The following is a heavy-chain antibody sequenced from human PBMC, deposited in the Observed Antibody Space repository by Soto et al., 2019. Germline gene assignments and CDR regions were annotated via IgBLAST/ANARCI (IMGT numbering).Heavy chain of an antibody. CDR1: GFTFSDYA. CDR3: AKGGRQWLVTSDFNY. CDR2: VSQDGRNT. D-gene: IGHD6-19*01. V-gene: IGHV3-30*18. Sequence: VQLVESGGGVVQPGRSLRLSCAASGFTFSDYALHWVRKAPAKGLEWVAVVSQDGRNTHYADSVKGRFTISRDSSKNTVSLEMTSLRAEDTAVYYCAKGGRQWLVTSDFNYWGQGALVTVSS. J-gene: IGHJ4*02.